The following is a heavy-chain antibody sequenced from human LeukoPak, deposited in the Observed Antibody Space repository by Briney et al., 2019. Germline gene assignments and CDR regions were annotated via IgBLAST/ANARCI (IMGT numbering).Heavy chain of an antibody. Sequence: PSETLSLTCTVSGGSISNYFWNWIRQPPGKGLEWIGYIYNTGSTKYTPSLKNRVTISVDTSKNQFSLKLSSVTAADTAVYYCARIPYYYGSGSSYYGMDVWGQGTTVTVSS. V-gene: IGHV4-59*01. CDR3: ARIPYYYGSGSSYYGMDV. D-gene: IGHD3-10*01. J-gene: IGHJ6*02. CDR1: GGSISNYF. CDR2: IYNTGST.